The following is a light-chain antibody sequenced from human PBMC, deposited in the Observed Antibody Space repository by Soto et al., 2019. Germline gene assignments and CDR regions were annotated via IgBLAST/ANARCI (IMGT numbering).Light chain of an antibody. Sequence: DIQMTQSPSSLSASVGDRVTITCRASQGISYYLAWFQQKPGKAPKSLIYDASNLQSGVPAKFSGSGSGTDFTLTISSLQPEDSATYYCQQYNTYPITFGHGTRLEIK. V-gene: IGKV1-16*02. J-gene: IGKJ5*01. CDR1: QGISYY. CDR2: DAS. CDR3: QQYNTYPIT.